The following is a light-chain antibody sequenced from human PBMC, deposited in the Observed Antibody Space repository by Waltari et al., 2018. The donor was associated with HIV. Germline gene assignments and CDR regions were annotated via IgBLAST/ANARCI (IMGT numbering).Light chain of an antibody. CDR3: QQFNSYPLT. V-gene: IGKV1-13*02. J-gene: IGKJ4*01. CDR2: AAS. CDR1: QDIGGA. Sequence: ILLTQSPSSLSASVGDRVSITCRASQDIGGAVAWYQQRPGKPPNILIYAASILQSGVPSRFRGSGSGTEFTLTVSSLQPEDFASYYCQQFNSYPLTFGGGTRVENK.